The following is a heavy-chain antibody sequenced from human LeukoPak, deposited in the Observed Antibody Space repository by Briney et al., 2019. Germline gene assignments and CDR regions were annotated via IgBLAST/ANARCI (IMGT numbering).Heavy chain of an antibody. CDR2: INHTGST. D-gene: IGHD6-13*01. CDR1: GGSFSGYY. Sequence: PSETLSLTRALYGGSFSGYYWSWIRQPPGKGLERIGEINHTGSTNYNPSLKSRDTLSVDTPKIQFSLKLSSGTAADTAVYYCARVNENSSSWIDSWGQGTLVTVSS. J-gene: IGHJ4*02. V-gene: IGHV4-34*01. CDR3: ARVNENSSSWIDS.